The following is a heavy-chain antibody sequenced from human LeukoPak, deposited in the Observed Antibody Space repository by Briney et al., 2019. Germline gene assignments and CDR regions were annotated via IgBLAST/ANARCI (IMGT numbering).Heavy chain of an antibody. J-gene: IGHJ4*02. CDR3: ARAGKAAAGKDY. D-gene: IGHD6-13*01. Sequence: SETLSLTCAVYGGSFSGYYWSWIRQPPGKGLEWIGEINHSGSTNYNPSLKSRVTISVDTSKNQFSPKLSSVTAADTAVYYCARAGKAAAGKDYWGQGTLVTVSS. CDR1: GGSFSGYY. CDR2: INHSGST. V-gene: IGHV4-34*01.